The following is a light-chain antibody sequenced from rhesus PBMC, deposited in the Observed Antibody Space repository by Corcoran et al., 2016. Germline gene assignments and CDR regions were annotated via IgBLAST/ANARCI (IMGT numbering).Light chain of an antibody. CDR1: ESVGSY. V-gene: IGKV3-40*03. J-gene: IGKJ2*01. CDR3: QQYNDLLYS. CDR2: SAD. Sequence: VILTQSPATLSLSPGERATLSCRASESVGSYLAWYQQNPGQAPKLLGHSADFRATGIPDRLSGSGFRTEFTLTISSLEPEDVGVYHCQQYNDLLYSFGQGTKVEIK.